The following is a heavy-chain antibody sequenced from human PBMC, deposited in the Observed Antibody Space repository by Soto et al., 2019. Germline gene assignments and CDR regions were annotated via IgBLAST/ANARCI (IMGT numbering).Heavy chain of an antibody. CDR1: GFIFSAYA. D-gene: IGHD2-2*01. J-gene: IGHJ6*02. V-gene: IGHV3-30-3*01. CDR2: ISYDGGNE. CDR3: TRDSGIVLVPVTSMDV. Sequence: GGSLRLCGAAAGFIFSAYALDWVRQAPGKGLEWVALISYDGGNEYYADSVKGRFTISRDDSENTLYLQMIGLRAEDTAVYYCTRDSGIVLVPVTSMDVWGQGTTVTVS.